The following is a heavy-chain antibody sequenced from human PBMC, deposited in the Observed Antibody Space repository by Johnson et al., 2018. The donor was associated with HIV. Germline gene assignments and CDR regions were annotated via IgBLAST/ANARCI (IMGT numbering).Heavy chain of an antibody. CDR2: IRYDGSNK. Sequence: QVQLVESGGGVVQPGTSLRLSCAASGFTFSSYGMHWVRQAPGKGLEWVAFIRYDGSNKYYADSVKGRFTISRDNSKNTLYLQMNSLRAEDTAVYYCARFDEGWTAFDIWGQGTMVTVSS. CDR1: GFTFSSYG. CDR3: ARFDEGWTAFDI. V-gene: IGHV3-30*02. D-gene: IGHD2-15*01. J-gene: IGHJ3*02.